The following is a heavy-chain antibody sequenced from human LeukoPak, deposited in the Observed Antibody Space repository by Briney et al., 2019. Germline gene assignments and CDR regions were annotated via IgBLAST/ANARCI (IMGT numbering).Heavy chain of an antibody. CDR1: GGSISRDY. CDR3: ATITDGTSYFDY. Sequence: SETLSLTCTVSGGSISRDYWNWIRQSPGKGLEWIGYIYYSGSTNYNPSLKSRVTISVDTSKNQFSLKLTSVTTADTAVYYCATITDGTSYFDYWGQGTLVTVSS. J-gene: IGHJ4*02. V-gene: IGHV4-59*01. CDR2: IYYSGST. D-gene: IGHD5-24*01.